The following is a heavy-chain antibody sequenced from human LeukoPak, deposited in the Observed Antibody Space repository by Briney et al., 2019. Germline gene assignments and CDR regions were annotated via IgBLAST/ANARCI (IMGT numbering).Heavy chain of an antibody. Sequence: ASVKVSCKASCYTFTSYGISWVRQAPGQGLEWMGWISAYNGNTNYAQKLQGRVTMTTDTTTSTAYMELRSLRSDDTAVYYCARAPRENYYYYYMDVWGKGTTVTVSS. CDR2: ISAYNGNT. CDR3: ARAPRENYYYYYMDV. D-gene: IGHD1-26*01. CDR1: CYTFTSYG. J-gene: IGHJ6*03. V-gene: IGHV1-18*01.